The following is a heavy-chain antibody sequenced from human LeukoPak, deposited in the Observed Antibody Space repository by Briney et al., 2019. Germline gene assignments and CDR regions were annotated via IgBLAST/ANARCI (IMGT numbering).Heavy chain of an antibody. V-gene: IGHV3-23*01. D-gene: IGHD3-22*01. J-gene: IGHJ4*02. CDR1: GFTFSSYG. CDR3: ARDLLDNYYDSSGSFDY. CDR2: ISGSGGST. Sequence: GGSLRLSCAASGFTFSSYGMSWVRQAPGKGLEWVSAISGSGGSTYYADSVKGRFTISRDNSKNTLYLQMNSLRAEDTAVYYCARDLLDNYYDSSGSFDYWGQGTLVTVSS.